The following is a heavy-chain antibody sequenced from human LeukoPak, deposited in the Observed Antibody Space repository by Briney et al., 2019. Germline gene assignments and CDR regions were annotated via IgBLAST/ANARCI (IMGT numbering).Heavy chain of an antibody. CDR3: ARGGPIGQLCTWY. CDR2: INHSGST. CDR1: GGSFSDYY. Sequence: KPSETLSLTCAVYGGSFSDYYWSWIRQPPGKGPEWIGEINHSGSTNYNPSLKSQVTISVDTSKNQFSLKLSSVTAAGTAVYYCARGGPIGQLCTWYWGQGTLVTVSS. D-gene: IGHD5-18*01. J-gene: IGHJ4*02. V-gene: IGHV4-34*01.